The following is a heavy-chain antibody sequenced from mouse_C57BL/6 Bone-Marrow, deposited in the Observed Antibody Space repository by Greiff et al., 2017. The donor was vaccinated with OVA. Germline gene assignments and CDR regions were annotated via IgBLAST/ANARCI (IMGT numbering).Heavy chain of an antibody. CDR3: ARKRGGSGSWYFDV. V-gene: IGHV1-39*01. Sequence: EVQLQQSGPELVKPGASVKISCKASGYSFTDYNMNWVKQSNGKSLEWIRVINPNYGTTSYNQKFKGKATLTVDQSSSTAYMQLNSLTSEDSAVYYCARKRGGSGSWYFDVWGTGTTVTVSS. J-gene: IGHJ1*03. D-gene: IGHD3-2*02. CDR1: GYSFTDYN. CDR2: INPNYGTT.